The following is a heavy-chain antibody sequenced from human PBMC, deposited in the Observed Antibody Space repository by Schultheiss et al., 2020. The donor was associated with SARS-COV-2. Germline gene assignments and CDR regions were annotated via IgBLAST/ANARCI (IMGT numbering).Heavy chain of an antibody. J-gene: IGHJ4*02. V-gene: IGHV4-31*03. D-gene: IGHD5-12*01. Sequence: SETLSLTCTVSGGSISSGGYYWSWIRQHPGKGLEWIGYIYYSGSTYYNPSLKSRVTISVDTSKNQFSLKLTSVAPADTAVYYCAREFGYSGSNRAAYYFDYWGQGTLVTVSS. CDR1: GGSISSGGYY. CDR3: AREFGYSGSNRAAYYFDY. CDR2: IYYSGST.